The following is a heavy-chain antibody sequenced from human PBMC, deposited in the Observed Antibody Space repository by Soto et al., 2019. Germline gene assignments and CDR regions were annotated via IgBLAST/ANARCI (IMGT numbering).Heavy chain of an antibody. D-gene: IGHD4-17*01. CDR1: GFTFGDYA. CDR2: IRSKAYGGTT. CDR3: TRAYGGRTKHFDY. Sequence: PGGSLRLSCTASGFTFGDYAMSWFRQAPGKGLEWVGFIRSKAYGGTTEYAASVKGRFTISRDDSKSIAYLQMNSLKTEDTAVYYCTRAYGGRTKHFDYWGQGTLVTVSS. J-gene: IGHJ4*02. V-gene: IGHV3-49*03.